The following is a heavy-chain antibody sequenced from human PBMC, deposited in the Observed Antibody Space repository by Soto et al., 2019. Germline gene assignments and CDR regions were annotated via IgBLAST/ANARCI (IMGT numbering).Heavy chain of an antibody. CDR1: GGSISSSSYY. J-gene: IGHJ6*03. V-gene: IGHV4-39*01. CDR3: ARHGASFYYYYYMDV. CDR2: IYYSGST. Sequence: QLQLQESGPGLVKPSETLSLTCTVSGGSISSSSYYWGWIRQPPGKGLEWIGSIYYSGSTYYNPSLKSRVTISVDTSKNQFSLKLSSVTAADTAVYYCARHGASFYYYYYMDVWGKGTTVTVSS. D-gene: IGHD3-16*01.